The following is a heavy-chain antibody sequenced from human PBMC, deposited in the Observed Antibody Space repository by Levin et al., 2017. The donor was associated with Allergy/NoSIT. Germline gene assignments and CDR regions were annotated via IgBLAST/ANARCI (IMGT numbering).Heavy chain of an antibody. CDR3: ARAASGYYDSSSDY. J-gene: IGHJ4*02. CDR2: ISAYNGNT. D-gene: IGHD3-22*01. Sequence: GESLKISCKASGYTFTSYGISWVRQAPGQGLEWMGWISAYNGNTNYAQKLQGRVTMTTDTSTSTAYMELRSLRSDDTAVYYCARAASGYYDSSSDYWGQGTLVTVSS. V-gene: IGHV1-18*01. CDR1: GYTFTSYG.